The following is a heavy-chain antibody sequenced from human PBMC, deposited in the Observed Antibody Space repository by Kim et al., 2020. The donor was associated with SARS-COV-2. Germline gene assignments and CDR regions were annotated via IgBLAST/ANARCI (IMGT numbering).Heavy chain of an antibody. Sequence: SETLSLTCTVSGGSVSSGSYYWSWIRQPPGKGLEWIGYIYYSGSTNYNPSLKSRVTISVDTSKNQFSLKLSSVTAADTAVYYCARDFRGSFDYWGQGTLVTVSS. V-gene: IGHV4-61*01. J-gene: IGHJ4*02. D-gene: IGHD3-10*01. CDR1: GGSVSSGSYY. CDR3: ARDFRGSFDY. CDR2: IYYSGST.